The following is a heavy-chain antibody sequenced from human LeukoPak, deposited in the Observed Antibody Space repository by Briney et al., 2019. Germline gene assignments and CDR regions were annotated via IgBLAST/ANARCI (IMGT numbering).Heavy chain of an antibody. J-gene: IGHJ4*02. D-gene: IGHD6-19*01. CDR2: INTDGTVT. V-gene: IGHV3-74*01. Sequence: GGSLRLSCAASGFTFSKYWMLWVRQAPGKGLESVSRINTDGTVTTYADSVKGRFAVSRDNADNTMFLQMNSVRDQDTAVYYCATKQWLAPPPDSWGQGTPVTVSS. CDR1: GFTFSKYW. CDR3: ATKQWLAPPPDS.